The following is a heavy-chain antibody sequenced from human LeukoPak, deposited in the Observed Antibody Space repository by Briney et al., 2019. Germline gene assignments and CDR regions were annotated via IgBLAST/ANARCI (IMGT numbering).Heavy chain of an antibody. CDR2: IYYSGST. V-gene: IGHV4-59*08. CDR3: ARHRPGPYDY. CDR1: GGSISSYY. J-gene: IGHJ4*02. Sequence: SETLSLTCTVSGGSISSYYWSWIRQPPGKGLEWIGYIYYSGSTNYNPSLKSRVTISVDTSKNQFSLRLSSVTAADTAVYYCARHRPGPYDYWGQGTLATVSS.